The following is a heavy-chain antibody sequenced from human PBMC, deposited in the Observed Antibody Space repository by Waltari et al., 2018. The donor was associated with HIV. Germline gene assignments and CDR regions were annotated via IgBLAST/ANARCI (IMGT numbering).Heavy chain of an antibody. CDR3: ARFDGGNSEVYH. Sequence: EVQLVESGGGLVKPGGSLRLSGAASGFPVSSVSMSWIRKAPGRGLEWVASIDSSNTYIHYADSVRGRFTISRDNAKNSLYLQMNSLRAEDTALYYCARFDGGNSEVYHWGQGTLVTVSS. V-gene: IGHV3-21*01. D-gene: IGHD2-21*01. CDR1: GFPVSSVS. J-gene: IGHJ4*02. CDR2: IDSSNTYI.